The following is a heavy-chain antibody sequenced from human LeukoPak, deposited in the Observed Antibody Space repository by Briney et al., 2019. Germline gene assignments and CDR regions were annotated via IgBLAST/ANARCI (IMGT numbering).Heavy chain of an antibody. CDR1: GFTFSSYE. V-gene: IGHV3-48*03. D-gene: IGHD3-10*01. Sequence: PGGSLRLSCAASGFTFSSYEMNWVRQAPGKGLEWVSYISSSGSTIYYADSVKGRFTISRDNAKNSLYLQMNSLRAEDTAVYYCASYGSGSYFSYYYYYYMDVWGKGTTVTISS. J-gene: IGHJ6*03. CDR2: ISSSGSTI. CDR3: ASYGSGSYFSYYYYYYMDV.